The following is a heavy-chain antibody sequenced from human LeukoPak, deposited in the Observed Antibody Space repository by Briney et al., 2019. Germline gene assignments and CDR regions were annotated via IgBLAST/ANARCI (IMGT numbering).Heavy chain of an antibody. V-gene: IGHV4-61*02. J-gene: IGHJ5*02. CDR1: GASISSGSYY. D-gene: IGHD1-26*01. CDR2: IYTSGST. Sequence: PSQTLSLTCTVSGASISSGSYYWSWIRQPAGKGLEWIGRIYTSGSTNYSPSLKTRVTISVDRSKNQFSLKLSSVTAADTAVYYCARSGYGWELRGWFDPWGQGTLVTVSS. CDR3: ARSGYGWELRGWFDP.